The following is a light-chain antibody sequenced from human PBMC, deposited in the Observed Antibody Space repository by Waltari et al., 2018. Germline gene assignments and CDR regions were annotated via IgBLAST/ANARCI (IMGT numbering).Light chain of an antibody. CDR2: QDT. CDR1: RLGEKF. Sequence: SYELTQPPSVSVSPGQTASISCSGDRLGEKFATWYQQKPGQSPVLVIYQDTKRPAGIPERFSGSNSGNTATLTICGTQALDEADYYWQTWDTSNEAIFGPGTKVTVL. CDR3: QTWDTSNEAI. J-gene: IGLJ1*01. V-gene: IGLV3-1*01.